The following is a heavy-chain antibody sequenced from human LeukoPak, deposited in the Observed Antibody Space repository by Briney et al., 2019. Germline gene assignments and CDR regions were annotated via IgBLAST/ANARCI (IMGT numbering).Heavy chain of an antibody. Sequence: SVNVSCKASGDTFSRYAISWVRQAPRQGLEWMGGIIPVLSTANYAQKFQDRVTITADESTSTTYMELRSLRSDDTAVYYCARNGRYYYYMDVWGKGTTVTISS. CDR2: IIPVLSTA. CDR1: GDTFSRYA. D-gene: IGHD4-17*01. CDR3: ARNGRYYYYMDV. V-gene: IGHV1-69*01. J-gene: IGHJ6*03.